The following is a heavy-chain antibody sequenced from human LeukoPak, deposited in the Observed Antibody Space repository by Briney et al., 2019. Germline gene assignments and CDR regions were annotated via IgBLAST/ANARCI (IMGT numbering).Heavy chain of an antibody. V-gene: IGHV3-74*01. J-gene: IGHJ4*02. CDR1: GFTFSSYW. D-gene: IGHD2-8*02. CDR3: ARETSTGKYPQNVPDY. Sequence: PGGSLRLSCAASGFTFSSYWMHWVRQAPGKGLVWVSRINSDGSSIDYEDSVQGRFTISRDNAKNTLYLQVSSLSVEDTAVYYCARETSTGKYPQNVPDYWGQGTLVTVSS. CDR2: INSDGSSI.